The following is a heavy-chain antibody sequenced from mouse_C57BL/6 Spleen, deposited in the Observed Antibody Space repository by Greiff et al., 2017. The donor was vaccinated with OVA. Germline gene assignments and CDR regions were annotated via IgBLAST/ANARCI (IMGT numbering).Heavy chain of an antibody. D-gene: IGHD4-1*01. CDR2: LYPGSGST. J-gene: IGHJ1*03. V-gene: IGHV1-55*01. CDR1: GYTFTSYW. Sequence: QVQLQQPGAELVKPGASVKMSCKASGYTFTSYWITWVKQRPGQGLEWIGDLYPGSGSTNYNEKFKSKATLTVDTSSSTAYMQLSSLTSEDSAVYYCARRTGNDGYVDVWGTGTTVTVSS. CDR3: ARRTGNDGYVDV.